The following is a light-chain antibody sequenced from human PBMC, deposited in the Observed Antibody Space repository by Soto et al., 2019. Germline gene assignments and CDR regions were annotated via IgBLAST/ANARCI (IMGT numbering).Light chain of an antibody. V-gene: IGKV1-5*03. J-gene: IGKJ1*01. Sequence: DIQMTQSPSTLSASVGDRVTITCRASQSISSWLAWYQQKPGTAPKLLIYKASTLQSGVPSRFSGSGSGTEFTLTISSLQSDDSATYYCQQYNDNWTFGPGTKVDIK. CDR1: QSISSW. CDR3: QQYNDNWT. CDR2: KAS.